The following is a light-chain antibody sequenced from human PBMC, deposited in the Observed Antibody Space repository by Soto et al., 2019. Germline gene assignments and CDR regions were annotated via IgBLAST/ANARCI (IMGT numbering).Light chain of an antibody. CDR1: SSNIGSGYN. V-gene: IGLV1-51*01. CDR2: DNY. J-gene: IGLJ1*01. CDR3: ATWDSSLTTYV. Sequence: QSVLTQPPSVSGAPGQRVTISCTGSSSNIGSGYNVHWYQQLPGTAPKLLIYDNYKRPSGIPDRLSGSKSGTSATLGIAGLQTGDEADYYCATWDSSLTTYVFGTGTKVTVL.